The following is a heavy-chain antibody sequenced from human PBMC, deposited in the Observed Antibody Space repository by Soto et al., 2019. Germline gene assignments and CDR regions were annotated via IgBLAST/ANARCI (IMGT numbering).Heavy chain of an antibody. Sequence: SETLSLTCAVYGGSFSAYYWSWIRQPPGKGLEWIGYIFYSGGTTYNPSLESRVTTSVDRSRNQFSLRLTSVTAADTAVYYCVRELSRGWFDPWGQGTLVTVSS. CDR1: GGSFSAYY. CDR2: IFYSGGT. V-gene: IGHV4-59*01. D-gene: IGHD3-16*01. J-gene: IGHJ5*02. CDR3: VRELSRGWFDP.